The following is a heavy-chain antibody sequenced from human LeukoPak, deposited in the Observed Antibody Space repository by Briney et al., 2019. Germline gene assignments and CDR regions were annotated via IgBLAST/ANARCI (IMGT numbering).Heavy chain of an antibody. J-gene: IGHJ4*02. CDR2: ISGSGGST. D-gene: IGHD3-22*01. CDR1: GFTFSSYA. Sequence: RGSLRLSCAASGFTFSSYAMNWVRQAPGKGLEWVSAISGSGGSTYYADSVMGGFTIPRDNSRNKLYLQINSLTAQDTPVYYCAKMCYYDSSGYNMGYWGQGTLVTVSS. V-gene: IGHV3-23*01. CDR3: AKMCYYDSSGYNMGY.